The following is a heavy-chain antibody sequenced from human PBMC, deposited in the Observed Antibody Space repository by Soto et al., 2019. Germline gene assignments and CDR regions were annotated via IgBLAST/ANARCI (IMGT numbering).Heavy chain of an antibody. D-gene: IGHD1-1*01. CDR1: GYAFTTYG. CDR3: ARGRYGDY. CDR2: ISAQNGNT. V-gene: IGHV1-18*01. J-gene: IGHJ4*02. Sequence: QVHLVQSGAEVKKPGASVKVSCKGSGYAFTTYGITWVRQAPGQGLEWMGWISAQNGNTNYAQKLHGRVTVTTNTSTSTDYMALRCSGSDATSVYYCARGRYGDYWGQGALVPVSS.